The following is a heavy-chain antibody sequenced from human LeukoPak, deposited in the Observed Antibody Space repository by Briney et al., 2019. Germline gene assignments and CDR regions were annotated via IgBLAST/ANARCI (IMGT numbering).Heavy chain of an antibody. CDR2: IKEDGSEK. J-gene: IGHJ4*02. Sequence: GGSLRLSCAASGFTVITNDMTWVRQAPGKGLEWVASIKEDGSEKNYVDSVKGRFTISRDNAKNSLYLQMKSLRDEDTAVYSCARGYSALGYWGQGTLVTVSS. CDR3: ARGYSALGY. D-gene: IGHD6-13*01. V-gene: IGHV3-7*01. CDR1: GFTVITND.